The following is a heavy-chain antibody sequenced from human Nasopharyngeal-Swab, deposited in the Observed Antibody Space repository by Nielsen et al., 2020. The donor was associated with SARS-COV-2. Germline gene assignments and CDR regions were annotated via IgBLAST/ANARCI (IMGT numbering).Heavy chain of an antibody. V-gene: IGHV3-21*01. CDR1: GFTFSSYS. Sequence: GESLKISCAASGFTFSSYSMNWVRQAPGKGPEWVSSISSSSSYIYYADSVKGRFTISRDNAKNSLYLQMNSLRAEDTAVYYCARAEGRSSSWPYYYYYGMDVWGQGTTVTVSS. CDR3: ARAEGRSSSWPYYYYYGMDV. J-gene: IGHJ6*02. CDR2: ISSSSSYI. D-gene: IGHD6-13*01.